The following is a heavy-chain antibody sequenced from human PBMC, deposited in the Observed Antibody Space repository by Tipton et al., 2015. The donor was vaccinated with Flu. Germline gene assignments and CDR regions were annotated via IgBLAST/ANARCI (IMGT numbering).Heavy chain of an antibody. CDR2: IYHSGST. D-gene: IGHD4-11*01. Sequence: LRLSCAVSGYSISSGYYWGWVRQPPGKGLEWIGSIYHSGSTYYNPSLKSRVTISVDTSKNQFSLKMKSVTATDMAVYYCARRDYSNYVSDPKSWFDSWGQGTLVAVSS. V-gene: IGHV4-38-2*01. CDR3: ARRDYSNYVSDPKSWFDS. CDR1: GYSISSGYY. J-gene: IGHJ5*01.